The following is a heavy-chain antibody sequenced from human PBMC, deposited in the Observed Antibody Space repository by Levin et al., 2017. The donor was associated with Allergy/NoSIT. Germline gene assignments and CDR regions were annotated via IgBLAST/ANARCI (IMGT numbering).Heavy chain of an antibody. CDR1: GYTFTSYG. CDR2: ISAYNGNT. J-gene: IGHJ5*02. D-gene: IGHD2-2*01. Sequence: NSGGSLRLSCKASGYTFTSYGISWVRQAPGQGLEWMGWISAYNGNTNYAQKLQGRVTMTTDTSTSTAYMELRSLRSDDTAVYYCARLERGCSSTSCYGWFDPWGQGTLVTVSS. V-gene: IGHV1-18*01. CDR3: ARLERGCSSTSCYGWFDP.